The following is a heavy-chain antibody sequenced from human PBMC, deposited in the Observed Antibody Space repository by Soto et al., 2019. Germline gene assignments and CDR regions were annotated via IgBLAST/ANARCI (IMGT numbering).Heavy chain of an antibody. D-gene: IGHD3-10*01. CDR3: ARVITMVRGVIILDAFDI. Sequence: SETLSLTCTVSGGSISSGDYYWSWIRQPPGKGLEWIGHIYYSGSTYYNPSLKSRVTISVDTSKNQFSLKLSSVTAADTAVYYCARVITMVRGVIILDAFDIWGQGTMVTVSS. CDR1: GGSISSGDYY. J-gene: IGHJ3*02. CDR2: IYYSGST. V-gene: IGHV4-30-4*01.